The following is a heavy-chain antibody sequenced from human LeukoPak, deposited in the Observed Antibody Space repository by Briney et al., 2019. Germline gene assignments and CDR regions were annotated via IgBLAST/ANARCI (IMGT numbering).Heavy chain of an antibody. D-gene: IGHD5-24*01. CDR3: AKEGGYNYPGY. Sequence: GRSLRLSCAASGFTFSSYGMHWVRQAPGKGLEWVAVISYDGSNKYYADSVKGRFTISRDNSKNTLYLQMNSLRAEDTAVYYCAKEGGYNYPGYWGQGTLVTVSS. V-gene: IGHV3-30*18. CDR2: ISYDGSNK. J-gene: IGHJ4*02. CDR1: GFTFSSYG.